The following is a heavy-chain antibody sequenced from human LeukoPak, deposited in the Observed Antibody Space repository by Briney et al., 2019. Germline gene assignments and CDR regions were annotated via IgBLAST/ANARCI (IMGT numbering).Heavy chain of an antibody. Sequence: GGSLRLSCAAAGFTFSSYWMHWVRQAPGRGLVWVSQISTDGSKTYYADSVKGRFTISRDNAKNTLYLQMSSLRAEDTAVYYCARDLGGSGSYPYWGQGTLVTVSS. V-gene: IGHV3-74*01. CDR1: GFTFSSYW. D-gene: IGHD3-10*01. CDR3: ARDLGGSGSYPY. CDR2: ISTDGSKT. J-gene: IGHJ4*02.